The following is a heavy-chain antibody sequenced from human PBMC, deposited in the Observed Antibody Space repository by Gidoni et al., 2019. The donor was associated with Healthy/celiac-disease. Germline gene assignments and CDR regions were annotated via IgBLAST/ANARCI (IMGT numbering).Heavy chain of an antibody. V-gene: IGHV2-70*01. D-gene: IGHD3-22*01. CDR2: IDWDDDK. Sequence: TEACTSALYALSTSGVCVSWIRQPPGKALEWLALIDWDDDKYYSTSLKTRLTISKDTSKNQVVLTMTNMDPVDTATYYCARTRWHSDSSGYNPRCYYFDYWGQGTLVTVSS. CDR1: LYALSTSGVC. CDR3: ARTRWHSDSSGYNPRCYYFDY. J-gene: IGHJ4*02.